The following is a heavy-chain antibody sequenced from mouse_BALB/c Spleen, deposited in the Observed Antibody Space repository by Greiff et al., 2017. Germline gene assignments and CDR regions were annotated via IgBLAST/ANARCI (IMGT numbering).Heavy chain of an antibody. Sequence: ESGPQLVRPGASVKISCKASGYSFTSYWMHWVKQRPGQGLEWIGMIDPSDSETRLNQKFKDKATLTVDKSSSTAYMQLSSPTSEDSAVYYCARGYYGNRAMDYWGQGTSVTVSS. CDR1: GYSFTSYW. CDR2: IDPSDSET. CDR3: ARGYYGNRAMDY. V-gene: IGHV1S126*01. D-gene: IGHD1-1*01. J-gene: IGHJ4*01.